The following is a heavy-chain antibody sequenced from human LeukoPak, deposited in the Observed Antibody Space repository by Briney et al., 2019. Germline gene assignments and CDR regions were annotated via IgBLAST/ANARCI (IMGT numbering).Heavy chain of an antibody. V-gene: IGHV3-30*02. CDR2: IRSDGNNK. CDR3: ATSLYDSSGPNLDY. D-gene: IGHD3-22*01. CDR1: GFTFSNYA. Sequence: GGSLRLSCAASGFTFSNYAMHWVRQAPGKGLEWVAFIRSDGNNKYYADSVKGRFTISRDNSKNTLYLQMNSLRAEDTAVYYCATSLYDSSGPNLDYWGQGTLVTVSS. J-gene: IGHJ4*02.